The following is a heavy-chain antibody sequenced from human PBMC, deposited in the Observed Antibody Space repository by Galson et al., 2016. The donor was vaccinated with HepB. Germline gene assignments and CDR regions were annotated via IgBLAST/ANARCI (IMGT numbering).Heavy chain of an antibody. V-gene: IGHV3-30*18. Sequence: SLRLSCAASGYTFSNYGMHWVRQAPGKGLEWVAVISYDGSHKYYAHSVKGRFTISRDNSKDTLYLQMDGLRADDTAVYYCAEEANYYDNSGYYPDYWGQGILVTVSS. CDR1: GYTFSNYG. CDR3: AEEANYYDNSGYYPDY. J-gene: IGHJ4*02. D-gene: IGHD3-22*01. CDR2: ISYDGSHK.